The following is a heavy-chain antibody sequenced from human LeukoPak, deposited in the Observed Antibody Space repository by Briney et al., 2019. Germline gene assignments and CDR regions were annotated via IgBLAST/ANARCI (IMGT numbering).Heavy chain of an antibody. CDR2: IYSGGST. CDR3: ARWYSSGWYGGY. V-gene: IGHV3-53*01. D-gene: IGHD6-19*01. J-gene: IGHJ4*02. CDR1: GFTVSYNY. Sequence: GESLRLSCAASGFTVSYNYMSWVRQAPGKGLEWVSVIYSGGSTYYADSVKGRFTISRDNSKNTLYLQMNSLRAEDTAVYYCARWYSSGWYGGYWGQGTLVTVSS.